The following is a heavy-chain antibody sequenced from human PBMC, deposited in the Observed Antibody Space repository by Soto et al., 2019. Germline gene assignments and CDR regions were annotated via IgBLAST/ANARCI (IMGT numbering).Heavy chain of an antibody. J-gene: IGHJ4*02. CDR2: ISHSGRN. CDR1: GGSISRGPYY. CDR3: ARLGSSGWYQGSYFDY. Sequence: SETLSLTCTVSGGSISRGPYYWGWVRQPPGKGLEWIGTISHSGRNYYNPSLKGRVTISADTSKNQFSLRLTSVTAADTAVYFCARLGSSGWYQGSYFDYWGQGTLVTVSS. D-gene: IGHD6-19*01. V-gene: IGHV4-39*01.